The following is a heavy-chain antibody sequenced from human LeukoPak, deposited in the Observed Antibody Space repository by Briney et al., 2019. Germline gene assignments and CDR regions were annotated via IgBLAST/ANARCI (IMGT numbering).Heavy chain of an antibody. V-gene: IGHV3-64D*06. J-gene: IGHJ4*02. D-gene: IGHD2-2*02. CDR1: GFTFSTYA. Sequence: GGSLSLYCSASGFTFSTYAMHWLRKAPGEGLEYVSAISSNGVTTYYADSVKGRFTISRDNSKNILYLQMSSLRPEDTAVYYCVCIPHLNGWGQGSLVTVSS. CDR3: VCIPHLNG. CDR2: ISSNGVTT.